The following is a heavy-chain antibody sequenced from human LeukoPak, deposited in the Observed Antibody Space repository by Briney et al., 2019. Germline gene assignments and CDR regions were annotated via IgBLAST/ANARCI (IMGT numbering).Heavy chain of an antibody. J-gene: IGHJ5*02. CDR2: IYYSGST. Sequence: SETLSLTCTVSGGSISSYYWSWIRLPPGKGLEWIGYIYYSGSTNYNPSLKSRVTISVDTSKNQFSLKLSSVTAADTAVYYCARAIAVAGTGWFDPWGQGTLVTVSS. CDR3: ARAIAVAGTGWFDP. CDR1: GGSISSYY. D-gene: IGHD6-19*01. V-gene: IGHV4-59*01.